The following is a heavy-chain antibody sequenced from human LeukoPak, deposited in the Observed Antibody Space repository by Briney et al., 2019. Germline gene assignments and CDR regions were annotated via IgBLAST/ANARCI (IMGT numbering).Heavy chain of an antibody. CDR3: AREGYIPYSGSYSRPIDY. CDR2: IYSGGST. CDR1: GFIVSSNY. V-gene: IGHV3-53*01. J-gene: IGHJ4*02. Sequence: GGSLRLSCAASGFIVSSNYMSWVRQAPGKGLEWVSVIYSGGSTYYADSVRGRFTISRDNSKNTLYLQMNSLRAEDTAVYYCAREGYIPYSGSYSRPIDYWGQGTLVTVSS. D-gene: IGHD1-26*01.